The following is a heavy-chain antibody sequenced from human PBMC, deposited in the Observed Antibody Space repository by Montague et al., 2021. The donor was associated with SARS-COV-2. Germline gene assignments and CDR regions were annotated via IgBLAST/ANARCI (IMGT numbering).Heavy chain of an antibody. Sequence: SLRLSCAAPGFTFSSYAMHWVRQAPGKGLEWVAVISYDGSNKYYADSVKGRFTISRDNSKNTLYLQMNTLRAEDTAVYYCARPFGGSYYSGFDYWGQGTLVTVSS. CDR2: ISYDGSNK. V-gene: IGHV3-30*04. CDR1: GFTFSSYA. CDR3: ARPFGGSYYSGFDY. D-gene: IGHD1-26*01. J-gene: IGHJ4*02.